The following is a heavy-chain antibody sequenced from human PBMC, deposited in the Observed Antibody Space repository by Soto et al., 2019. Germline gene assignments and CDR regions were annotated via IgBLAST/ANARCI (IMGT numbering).Heavy chain of an antibody. D-gene: IGHD1-1*01. CDR3: AKGSLWVGNDFFYFDY. CDR2: ISYDGSNK. Sequence: GGSLRLSCAASGFTFSSYGMHWVRQAPGRRLEWVAVISYDGSNKYYADSVKGRFTISRDNSKNTLYLQMNSLRAEDTAVYYCAKGSLWVGNDFFYFDYWGKGT. V-gene: IGHV3-30*18. J-gene: IGHJ4*02. CDR1: GFTFSSYG.